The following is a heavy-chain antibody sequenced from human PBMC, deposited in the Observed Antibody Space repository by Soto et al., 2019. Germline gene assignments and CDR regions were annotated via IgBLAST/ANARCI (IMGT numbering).Heavy chain of an antibody. Sequence: PGGSLRLSCAASGFTFSSYSMNWVRQAPGKGLEWVSYISSSSSTIYYADSVKGRFTISRDNAKNSLYLQMNSLRAEDTAVYYCARDYDFWSGYFTRNDAFDIWGQGTMVTVSS. CDR1: GFTFSSYS. CDR3: ARDYDFWSGYFTRNDAFDI. V-gene: IGHV3-48*01. CDR2: ISSSSSTI. J-gene: IGHJ3*02. D-gene: IGHD3-3*01.